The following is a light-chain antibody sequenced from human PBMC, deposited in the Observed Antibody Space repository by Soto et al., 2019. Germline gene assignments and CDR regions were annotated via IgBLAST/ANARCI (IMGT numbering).Light chain of an antibody. Sequence: DIQLTQSPSFLSASVGDRVTITCRASQGISSYLAWYQQKPGKAPKLLIYAASTLQSGVPSRFSGSGSGTEFTLTISSLQPEDFPTYYCQQLNSYPPCTFGQGTKLEIK. CDR2: AAS. V-gene: IGKV1-9*01. J-gene: IGKJ2*02. CDR3: QQLNSYPPCT. CDR1: QGISSY.